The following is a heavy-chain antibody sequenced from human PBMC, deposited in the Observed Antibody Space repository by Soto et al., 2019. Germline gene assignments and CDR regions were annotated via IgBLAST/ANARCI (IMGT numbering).Heavy chain of an antibody. J-gene: IGHJ6*02. Sequence: GGSLRLSCVGSGFTFSTYSINWVRQAPGKGLEWVSSISSRSDIYYADSVKGRFTISRDNAKNSVSLQMNSLRAEDTAVYYCEREYNAWPLAYGLDVSGQGTTVTVYS. D-gene: IGHD1-20*01. V-gene: IGHV3-21*01. CDR3: EREYNAWPLAYGLDV. CDR2: ISSRSDI. CDR1: GFTFSTYS.